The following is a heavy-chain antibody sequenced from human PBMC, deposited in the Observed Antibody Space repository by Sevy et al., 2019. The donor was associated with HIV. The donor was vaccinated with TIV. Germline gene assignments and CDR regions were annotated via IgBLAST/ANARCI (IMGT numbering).Heavy chain of an antibody. V-gene: IGHV1-69*13. J-gene: IGHJ6*02. CDR3: ARGVVVSSSLTYYYYGMDV. CDR2: IIPIFGTA. D-gene: IGHD3-22*01. CDR1: GGTFSSYA. Sequence: ASVKVSCKASGGTFSSYAISWVRQAPGQGLEWMGGIIPIFGTANYAQKFQGRVTITADESTSTAYMELSSLRSEDTAVYYRARGVVVSSSLTYYYYGMDVWGQGTTVTVSS.